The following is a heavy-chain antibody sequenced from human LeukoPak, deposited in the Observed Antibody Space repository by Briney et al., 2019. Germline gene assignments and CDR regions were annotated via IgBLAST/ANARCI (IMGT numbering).Heavy chain of an antibody. CDR1: GFTFSSYG. J-gene: IGHJ6*03. Sequence: GRSLRLSCAASGFTFSSYGMHWVRQAPGKGLEWVAVIWYDGSNKYYADSVKGRFTISRDSSKNTLYLQMNSLRAEDTAVYYCAKSPPGWLLPYYMDVWGKGTTVTVSS. D-gene: IGHD3-9*01. CDR2: IWYDGSNK. V-gene: IGHV3-33*06. CDR3: AKSPPGWLLPYYMDV.